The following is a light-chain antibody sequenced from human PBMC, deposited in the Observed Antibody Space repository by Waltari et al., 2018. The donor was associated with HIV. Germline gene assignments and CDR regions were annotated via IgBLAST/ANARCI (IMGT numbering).Light chain of an antibody. Sequence: DILMTQSPDSLAVSLGERATINCNSSQSLFYSSNNGNYLAWYQQKPGQPPKLLIYWSSTRKSGVPDRFSGSGSGTDFTLTISSLQAEDAAVYYCQQYFKSPRTFGQGTKVEIK. CDR1: QSLFYSSNNGNY. V-gene: IGKV4-1*01. J-gene: IGKJ1*01. CDR3: QQYFKSPRT. CDR2: WSS.